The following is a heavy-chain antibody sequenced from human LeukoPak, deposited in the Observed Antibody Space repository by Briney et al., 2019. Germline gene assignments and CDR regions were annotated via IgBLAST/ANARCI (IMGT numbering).Heavy chain of an antibody. CDR3: AKASTRYYYYMGV. Sequence: GGSLRLSCAASGFTFDVFTMHWVRQAPGKGLEWVSLITWDGGSTYYADSVKGRFTISRDNSKNSLYLQMNSLRTEDTALYYCAKASTRYYYYMGVWGKGTTVIISS. CDR2: ITWDGGST. D-gene: IGHD2-15*01. V-gene: IGHV3-43*01. J-gene: IGHJ6*03. CDR1: GFTFDVFT.